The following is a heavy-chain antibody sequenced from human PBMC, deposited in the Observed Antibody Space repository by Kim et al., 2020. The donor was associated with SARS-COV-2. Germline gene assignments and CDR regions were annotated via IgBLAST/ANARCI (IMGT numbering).Heavy chain of an antibody. D-gene: IGHD6-19*01. CDR3: ARSVAVANYYYYGMDV. V-gene: IGHV4-34*01. Sequence: SETLSLTCAVYGGSFSGYYWSWIRQPPGKGLEWIGEINHSGSTNYNPSLKSRVTISVDTSKNQFSLKLSSVTAADTAVYYCARSVAVANYYYYGMDVWGQGTTVTVSS. CDR2: INHSGST. J-gene: IGHJ6*02. CDR1: GGSFSGYY.